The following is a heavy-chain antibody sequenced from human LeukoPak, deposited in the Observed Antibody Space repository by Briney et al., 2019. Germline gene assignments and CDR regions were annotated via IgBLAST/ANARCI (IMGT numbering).Heavy chain of an antibody. V-gene: IGHV3-23*01. J-gene: IGHJ4*02. Sequence: GGSLRLSCAASGFTFSSYGMSWVRQAPGKGLEWVSSISGSGSSTYYADSVRGRFTISRDNSKNTLYLQMNSQRAEDTAVYYCARRRYSGSSQHFDYWGQGTLVTVSS. CDR3: ARRRYSGSSQHFDY. CDR1: GFTFSSYG. D-gene: IGHD1-26*01. CDR2: ISGSGSST.